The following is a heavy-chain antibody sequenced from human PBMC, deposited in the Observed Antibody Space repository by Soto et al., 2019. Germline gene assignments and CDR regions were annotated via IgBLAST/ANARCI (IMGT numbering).Heavy chain of an antibody. D-gene: IGHD2-2*01. Sequence: PGGSLRLSCPPSGFTFSNYAMNWVRQAPGKGLEWVSSISGGGDSTYYADSVKGRFTISRDNSKNTLYLQMNSLRAEDTAVYYCAIVPSRYCSSTSCYDPVWGKGTRVTVSS. CDR1: GFTFSNYA. CDR2: ISGGGDST. V-gene: IGHV3-23*01. CDR3: AIVPSRYCSSTSCYDPV. J-gene: IGHJ6*03.